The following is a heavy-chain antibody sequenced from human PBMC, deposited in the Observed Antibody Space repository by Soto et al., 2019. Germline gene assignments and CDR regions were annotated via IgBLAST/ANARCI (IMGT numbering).Heavy chain of an antibody. V-gene: IGHV1-58*01. CDR2: IVVGSGNT. D-gene: IGHD4-17*01. Sequence: ASVKVSCKASGFTFASSAVQWVRQARGQRLEWIGWIVVGSGNTNYAQKFQERVTITRDMSTSTAYMELSSLRSEDTAVYYCAADLVTTYAFDIWGQGTMVTVSS. CDR1: GFTFASSA. CDR3: AADLVTTYAFDI. J-gene: IGHJ3*02.